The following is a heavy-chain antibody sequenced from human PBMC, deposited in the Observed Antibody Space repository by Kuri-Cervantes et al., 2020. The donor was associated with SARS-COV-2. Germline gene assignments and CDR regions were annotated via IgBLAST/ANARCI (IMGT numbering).Heavy chain of an antibody. J-gene: IGHJ6*02. Sequence: GESLKISCAASGFTFSSYGMHWVRQAPGKGLEWVAVISYDGSNKYYADSVKGRFTISRDNSKNTLYLQMNSLRDEDTAVYYCAKDAGDKVMDVWGQGTTVTVSS. CDR2: ISYDGSNK. CDR3: AKDAGDKVMDV. V-gene: IGHV3-30*18. CDR1: GFTFSSYG.